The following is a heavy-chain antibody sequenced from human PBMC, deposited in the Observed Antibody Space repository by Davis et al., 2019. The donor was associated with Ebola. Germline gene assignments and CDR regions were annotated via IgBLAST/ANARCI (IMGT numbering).Heavy chain of an antibody. Sequence: SVKVSCKASGGTFSSYVFNWVRQAPGQGLDWMGGIIPTSGTAKFPQKLQGRVTITADESTSTVYMELSSLRSDDTAMYYCARGLGGSGAYFFWGQGTLVTVSS. CDR2: IIPTSGTA. CDR1: GGTFSSYV. D-gene: IGHD3-10*01. J-gene: IGHJ4*02. V-gene: IGHV1-69*13. CDR3: ARGLGGSGAYFF.